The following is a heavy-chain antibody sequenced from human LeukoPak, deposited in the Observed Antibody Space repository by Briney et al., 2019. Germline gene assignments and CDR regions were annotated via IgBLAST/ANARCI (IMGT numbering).Heavy chain of an antibody. CDR2: IWYDGSNK. D-gene: IGHD5-12*01. Sequence: SGGSLRLSCAASGFTFSSYGMHGVRQAPGKGLEGVAVIWYDGSNKYYADSVKGRFTISRDNSKNTLYLQRSGLRAEDTAVYYGAREGSYDDLDYWGQGTLVTVSS. CDR1: GFTFSSYG. V-gene: IGHV3-33*01. CDR3: AREGSYDDLDY. J-gene: IGHJ4*02.